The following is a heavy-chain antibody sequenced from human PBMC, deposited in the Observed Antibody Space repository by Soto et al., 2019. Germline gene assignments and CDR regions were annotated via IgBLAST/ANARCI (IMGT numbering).Heavy chain of an antibody. CDR1: GDSVSSDDAA. V-gene: IGHV6-1*01. CDR2: TYYRSMWYT. J-gene: IGHJ4*02. D-gene: IGHD5-12*01. Sequence: QVQLQQSGPGLVKPSETLSLTCAISGDSVSSDDAAWSWIRQSPSRGLEWLGRTYYRSMWYTDYAVSVKSRIAINPETSKNQCSLQLNSVTPEDTAVYYCARAGRSPATITGGFDFWGQGTLVTVSS. CDR3: ARAGRSPATITGGFDF.